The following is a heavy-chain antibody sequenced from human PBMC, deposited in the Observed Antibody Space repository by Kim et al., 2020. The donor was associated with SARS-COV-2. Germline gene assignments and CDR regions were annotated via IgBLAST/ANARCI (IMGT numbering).Heavy chain of an antibody. CDR1: GGSISSSSYY. CDR3: ARRYCSGGSCYPKGFDY. V-gene: IGHV4-39*01. D-gene: IGHD2-15*01. Sequence: SETLSLTCTVSGGSISSSSYYWGWIRQPPGKGLEWIGSIYYSGSTYYNPSLKSRVTISVDTSKNQFSLKLSSVTAADTAVYYCARRYCSGGSCYPKGFDYWGQGTLVTVSS. J-gene: IGHJ4*02. CDR2: IYYSGST.